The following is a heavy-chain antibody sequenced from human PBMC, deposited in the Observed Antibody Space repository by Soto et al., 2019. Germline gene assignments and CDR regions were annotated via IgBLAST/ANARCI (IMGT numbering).Heavy chain of an antibody. CDR2: ISYDGSNK. Sequence: QVQLVESGGGVVQPGRSLXLSCAASGFTFSSYAMHWVRQAPGKGLEWVAVISYDGSNKYYADSVKGRFTISRDNSKNTLYLQMNSLRAEDTAVYYCARDIVGARDYWGQGTLVTVSS. V-gene: IGHV3-30-3*01. CDR3: ARDIVGARDY. D-gene: IGHD1-26*01. J-gene: IGHJ4*02. CDR1: GFTFSSYA.